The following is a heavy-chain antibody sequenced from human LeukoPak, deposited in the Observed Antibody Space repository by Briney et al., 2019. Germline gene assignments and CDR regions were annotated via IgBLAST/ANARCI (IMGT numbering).Heavy chain of an antibody. Sequence: PGGSLRLSCAASGSTFSSYSMNWVRQAPGKGLEWVSSISSSSSYIYYADSVKGRFTISRDNAKNSLYLQMNSLRAEDTAVYYCARDVRYCSSTSCPVYWGQGTLVTVSS. D-gene: IGHD2-2*01. J-gene: IGHJ4*02. CDR3: ARDVRYCSSTSCPVY. V-gene: IGHV3-21*01. CDR2: ISSSSSYI. CDR1: GSTFSSYS.